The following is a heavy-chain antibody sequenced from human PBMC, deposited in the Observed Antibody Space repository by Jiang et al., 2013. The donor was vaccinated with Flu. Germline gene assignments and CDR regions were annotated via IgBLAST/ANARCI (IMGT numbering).Heavy chain of an antibody. CDR3: ARDPETGTTGNYYYGMDV. J-gene: IGHJ6*02. Sequence: VQLLESGGGVVQPGRSLRLSCAASGFTFSNYALHWVRQAPGKGLEWVAVIWYDEINKYYADSVKGRFTVSRDDSRSTLYLQMNSLRAEDTAVYYCARDPETGTTGNYYYGMDVWGQGTTVTVSS. CDR2: IWYDEINK. V-gene: IGHV3-33*01. CDR1: GFTFSNYA. D-gene: IGHD1-1*01.